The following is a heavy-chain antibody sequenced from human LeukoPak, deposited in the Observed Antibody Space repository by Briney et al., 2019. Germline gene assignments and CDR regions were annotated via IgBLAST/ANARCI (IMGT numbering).Heavy chain of an antibody. Sequence: EASVKVSCKASGYTFTSYGISWVRQAPGQGLEWMGWISAYNGNTNYAQKLQGRVTMTTDTSTSTAYMELNRLRSDDTAVYYCARDQASAAVGTVYYYHGMDVWGQGTTVTVSS. V-gene: IGHV1-18*01. CDR2: ISAYNGNT. J-gene: IGHJ6*02. CDR1: GYTFTSYG. CDR3: ARDQASAAVGTVYYYHGMDV. D-gene: IGHD6-13*01.